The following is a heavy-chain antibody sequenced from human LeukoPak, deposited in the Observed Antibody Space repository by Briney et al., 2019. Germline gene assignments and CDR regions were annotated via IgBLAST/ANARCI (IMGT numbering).Heavy chain of an antibody. Sequence: SETLSLTCAVYGGSFSGYYWSWIRQPPGKGLEWIGSIYYSGSTYYNPSLKSRVTISVDTSKNQFSLKLSSVTAADTAVYYCARHGNDFWSGYYRGGYFDYWGQGTLVTVSS. V-gene: IGHV4-34*01. CDR1: GGSFSGYY. CDR3: ARHGNDFWSGYYRGGYFDY. D-gene: IGHD3-3*01. J-gene: IGHJ4*02. CDR2: IYYSGST.